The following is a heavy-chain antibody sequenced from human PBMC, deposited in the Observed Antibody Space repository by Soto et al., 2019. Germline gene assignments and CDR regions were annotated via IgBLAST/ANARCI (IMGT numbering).Heavy chain of an antibody. V-gene: IGHV4-59*08. CDR3: ARLSGSYSSYYYGMDV. J-gene: IGHJ6*02. CDR2: IYYSGST. CDR1: GGSISSYY. Sequence: TSETLSLTCTVSGGSISSYYWSWIRQPPGKGLEWIGYIYYSGSTNYNPSLKSRVTISVDTSKNQFSLKLSSVTAADTAVYYCARLSGSYSSYYYGMDVWGQGTTVTVSS. D-gene: IGHD1-26*01.